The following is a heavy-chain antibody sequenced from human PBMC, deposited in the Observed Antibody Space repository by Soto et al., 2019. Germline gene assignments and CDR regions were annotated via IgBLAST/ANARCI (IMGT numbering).Heavy chain of an antibody. CDR3: ARAETYYYDSRGYLTFDY. Sequence: SETLSLTCTVSGGSVSSGSYYWSWIRQTPGKGREWIGYIYYSGSTNHTPSLKSRVTISVDTSKNQFSLRLRAVTSGDTAVYYCARAETYYYDSRGYLTFDYWGQGTLVTVSS. CDR2: IYYSGST. J-gene: IGHJ4*02. D-gene: IGHD3-22*01. V-gene: IGHV4-61*01. CDR1: GGSVSSGSYY.